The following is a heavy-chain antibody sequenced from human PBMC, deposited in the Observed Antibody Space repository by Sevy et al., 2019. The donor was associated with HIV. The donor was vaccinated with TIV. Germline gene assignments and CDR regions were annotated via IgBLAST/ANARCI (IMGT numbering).Heavy chain of an antibody. Sequence: SETLSLTCTVSGGSVSSDTYYWTWIRQPPGKGLEFIGYIYYNVRINYNPSLKSRVTIAVDTSKNQFSLKVTFVTAAETAVYYCTRVGGLTDYGMDVWGQGTTVTVSS. CDR2: IYYNVRI. CDR3: TRVGGLTDYGMDV. D-gene: IGHD1-26*01. V-gene: IGHV4-61*01. J-gene: IGHJ6*02. CDR1: GGSVSSDTYY.